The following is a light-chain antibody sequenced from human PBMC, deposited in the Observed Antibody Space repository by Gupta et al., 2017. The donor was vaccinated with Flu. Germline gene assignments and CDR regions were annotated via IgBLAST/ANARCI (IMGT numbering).Light chain of an antibody. Sequence: STNMGAGFDVHWYQSVPGTAPKVPIYGDNNRPSGVPDRFSASRSGASASLAITGLQAEDAATYYCQSFDRSLSVSLFGGGTQVTVL. CDR2: GDN. V-gene: IGLV1-40*01. CDR3: QSFDRSLSVSL. J-gene: IGLJ3*02. CDR1: STNMGAGFD.